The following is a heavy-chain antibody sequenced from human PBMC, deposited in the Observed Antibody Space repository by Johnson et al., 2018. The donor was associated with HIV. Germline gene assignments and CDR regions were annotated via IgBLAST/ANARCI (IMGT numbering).Heavy chain of an antibody. CDR3: ARAEKDIWYYDILTGYPNAFDI. CDR2: IKKDGSEK. Sequence: VQLVESGGGLVQPGGSLRLSCAASGFALSNYWMNWVRQAPGKGLEWVANIKKDGSEKYYVASVKGRFSISRDNAKNSLFLQMNSLRAEDTAVYYCARAEKDIWYYDILTGYPNAFDIWGQGTMVTVSS. CDR1: GFALSNYW. D-gene: IGHD3-9*01. V-gene: IGHV3-7*01. J-gene: IGHJ3*02.